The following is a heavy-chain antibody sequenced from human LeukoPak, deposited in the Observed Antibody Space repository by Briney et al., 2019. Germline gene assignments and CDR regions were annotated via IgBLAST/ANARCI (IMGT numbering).Heavy chain of an antibody. J-gene: IGHJ4*02. CDR3: VKDRSSSWYGDFDY. D-gene: IGHD6-13*01. CDR2: ISWNGDII. Sequence: PGGSLRLSCEASGFSFDDYAMHWVRQAPGKGLEWVSGISWNGDIIDYADSVKGRFTISRDNAKKSLLLQMNSLRSEDTAFYYCVKDRSSSWYGDFDYWGQGTLVTVSS. V-gene: IGHV3-9*01. CDR1: GFSFDDYA.